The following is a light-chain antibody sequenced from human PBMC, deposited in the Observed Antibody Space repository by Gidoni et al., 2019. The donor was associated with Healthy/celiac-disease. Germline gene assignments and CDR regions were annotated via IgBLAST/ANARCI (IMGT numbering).Light chain of an antibody. Sequence: DIVMTQSPLSLPVTPGEPASTLCRSSQSLLHSNGYNYLDWYLQKPGQSPQLLIYLGSNRASGVPDRFSGSGSGTDFTLKISRVEAEDVGVYYCMQALQTPWTFGQGTKVEIK. CDR1: QSLLHSNGYNY. V-gene: IGKV2-28*01. CDR2: LGS. J-gene: IGKJ1*01. CDR3: MQALQTPWT.